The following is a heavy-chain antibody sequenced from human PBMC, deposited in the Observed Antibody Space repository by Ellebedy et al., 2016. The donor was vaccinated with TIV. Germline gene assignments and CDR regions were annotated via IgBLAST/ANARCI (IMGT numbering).Heavy chain of an antibody. CDR2: ISYDGSNK. J-gene: IGHJ5*02. V-gene: IGHV3-30-3*01. D-gene: IGHD3-22*01. Sequence: GESLKISXAASGFTFSSYAMHWVRQAPGKGLEWVAVISYDGSNKYYADSVKGRFTISRDNSKNTLYLQMNSLRAEDTAVYYCAREHYYDSSGYYDPWGQGTLVTVSS. CDR3: AREHYYDSSGYYDP. CDR1: GFTFSSYA.